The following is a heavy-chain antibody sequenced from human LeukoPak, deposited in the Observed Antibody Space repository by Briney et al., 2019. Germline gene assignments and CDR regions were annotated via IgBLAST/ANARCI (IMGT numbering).Heavy chain of an antibody. V-gene: IGHV1-8*02. CDR3: ARDYGGNSGWFDP. CDR1: GYTFTGYY. J-gene: IGHJ5*02. CDR2: MNPNSGNT. D-gene: IGHD4-23*01. Sequence: ASVTVSCTASGYTFTGYYMHWVRQAPGQGLEWIGWMNPNSGNTGYAQKFQGRVTLTRSTSISTAYMELRSLTSEDTAVYYCARDYGGNSGWFDPWGQGTLVTVSS.